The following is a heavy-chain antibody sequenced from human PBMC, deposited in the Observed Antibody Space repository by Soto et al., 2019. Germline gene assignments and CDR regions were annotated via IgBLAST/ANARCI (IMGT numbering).Heavy chain of an antibody. CDR1: GFTFSSYA. CDR2: ISGSGGST. V-gene: IGHV3-23*01. D-gene: IGHD3-9*01. J-gene: IGHJ6*02. CDR3: AKAKRGTGWRFGMDV. Sequence: PGGSLRLSCAASGFTFSSYAMSWVRQAPGKGLEWVSAISGSGGSTYYADSVKGRFTISRDNSKNTLYLQMNSLRAEDTAVYYCAKAKRGTGWRFGMDVWGQGTTVTVSS.